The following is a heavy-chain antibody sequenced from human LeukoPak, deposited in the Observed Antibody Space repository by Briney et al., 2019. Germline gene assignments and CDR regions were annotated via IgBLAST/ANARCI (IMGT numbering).Heavy chain of an antibody. CDR1: GYIFTNNG. CDR2: ISAYNGNT. J-gene: IGHJ4*02. CDR3: ARDPRGLDPFDY. D-gene: IGHD5-12*01. V-gene: IGHV1-18*01. Sequence: ASVKVSCKASGYIFTNNGISWVRQAPGQGLEWMGWISAYNGNTNYARNLQGRVTMTTGTFTSTAYMELRSLRSDDTAVYYCARDPRGLDPFDYWGQGTLVTVSS.